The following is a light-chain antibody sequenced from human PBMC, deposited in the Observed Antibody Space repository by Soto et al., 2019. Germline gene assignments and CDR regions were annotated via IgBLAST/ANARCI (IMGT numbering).Light chain of an antibody. Sequence: EIVLTQSPGTLSLSPGERATLSCRASQRVSSNFLAWYQHKPGQAPRLLTFGASRRAIGIPDRFSGSGSGTDFTLTISRLEPADFAVYYCHQYDSSPYTFGQGTKLEI. CDR1: QRVSSNF. CDR2: GAS. CDR3: HQYDSSPYT. J-gene: IGKJ2*01. V-gene: IGKV3-20*01.